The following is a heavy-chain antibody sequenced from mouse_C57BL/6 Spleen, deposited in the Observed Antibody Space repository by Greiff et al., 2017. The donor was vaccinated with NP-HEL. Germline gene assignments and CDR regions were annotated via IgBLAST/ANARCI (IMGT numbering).Heavy chain of an antibody. V-gene: IGHV1-82*01. CDR3: AREGGNHWGYFDV. CDR2: IYPGDGDT. D-gene: IGHD2-1*01. J-gene: IGHJ1*03. CDR1: GYAFSSSW. Sequence: VQLQQSGPELVKPGASVKISCKASGYAFSSSWMNWVKQRPGKGLEWIGRIYPGDGDTNYNGKFKGKATLTADKSSSTAYMQLSSLTSEDSAVYFCAREGGNHWGYFDVWGTGTTVTVSS.